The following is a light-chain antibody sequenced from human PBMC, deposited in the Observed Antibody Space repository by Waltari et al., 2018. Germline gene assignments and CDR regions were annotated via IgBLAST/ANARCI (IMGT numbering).Light chain of an antibody. V-gene: IGLV2-14*01. J-gene: IGLJ3*02. CDR2: EVS. Sequence: QSALTQPASVSGSPGQSITISCTGTSSDVGGYNYVCWYQQHPGKAPKLMIYEVSNRPSGVSNRFSGSKSGNTASLTISGLQAEDEADYYCSSYTSSSTLNWVFGGGTKLTVL. CDR3: SSYTSSSTLNWV. CDR1: SSDVGGYNY.